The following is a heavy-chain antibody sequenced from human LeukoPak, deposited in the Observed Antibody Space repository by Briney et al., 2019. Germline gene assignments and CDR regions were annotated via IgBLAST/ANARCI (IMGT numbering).Heavy chain of an antibody. CDR1: GYSFTTYR. CDR3: ARGLGSGSYYGY. Sequence: ASVKVSCKASGYSFTTYRIHWVRQAPGQGLEWMGIINPSGGRTTYAQNFQGRVTMTRDTFTSTVYMELSSLRSEDTATYYCARGLGSGSYYGYWGQGTLVTVSS. CDR2: INPSGGRT. J-gene: IGHJ4*02. D-gene: IGHD3-10*01. V-gene: IGHV1-46*01.